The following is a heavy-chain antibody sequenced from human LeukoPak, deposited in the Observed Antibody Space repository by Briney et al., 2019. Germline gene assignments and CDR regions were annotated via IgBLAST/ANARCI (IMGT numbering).Heavy chain of an antibody. CDR1: GGSISSGGYY. D-gene: IGHD2-15*01. CDR2: IYYSGST. Sequence: PSETLSLTCTVSGGSISSGGYYWSWIRQHPGKGLEWIGYIYYSGSTYYNPSLKSRVTISVDTSKNQFSLKLSSVTAADTAVYYCARLKRSLNWFDPWGQGTLSPSPQ. V-gene: IGHV4-31*03. J-gene: IGHJ5*02. CDR3: ARLKRSLNWFDP.